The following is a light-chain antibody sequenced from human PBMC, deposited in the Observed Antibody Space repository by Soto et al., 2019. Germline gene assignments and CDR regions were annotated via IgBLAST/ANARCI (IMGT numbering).Light chain of an antibody. J-gene: IGKJ1*01. CDR3: QQYNKWPLT. Sequence: EIVLTQSPGTLSLSAGERATLSCRASQSVSSSYLAWYQQKPGQAPRLLIYGASSRATGIPVTFSGSASGTEFTLSISRLQSEDYTVYYCQQYNKWPLTFGQGTKVDIK. CDR1: QSVSSSY. V-gene: IGKV3-20*01. CDR2: GAS.